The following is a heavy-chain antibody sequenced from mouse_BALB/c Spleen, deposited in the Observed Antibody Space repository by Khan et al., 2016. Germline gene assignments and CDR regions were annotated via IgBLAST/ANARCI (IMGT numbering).Heavy chain of an antibody. J-gene: IGHJ3*01. CDR2: VDPYTGGT. Sequence: VQLQQSRPELVKPGASVKISCKASGYAFTSYNMYWVKQSHGKSLEWIGYVDPYTGGTTYNQKFKGKATLTVDKSSSTAYMHLNSLTSEDSAVYYCARWDGNYVPFAYWGQGTLVTVSA. CDR1: GYAFTSYN. D-gene: IGHD2-1*01. V-gene: IGHV1S135*01. CDR3: ARWDGNYVPFAY.